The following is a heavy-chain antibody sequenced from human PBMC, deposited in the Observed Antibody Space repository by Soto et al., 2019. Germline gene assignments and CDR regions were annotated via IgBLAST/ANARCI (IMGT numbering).Heavy chain of an antibody. D-gene: IGHD2-15*01. CDR2: IIPILGIA. V-gene: IGHV1-69*08. J-gene: IGHJ3*02. Sequence: QVQLVQSGAEVKKPGSSVKVSCKASGGTFSSYTISWVRQAPGQGLEWMGRIIPILGIANYAQKFQGRATITADKPTSTAYMELSSLRSEDTAVYYCAREGGSCYVPTDFRSYDAFDIWGQGRMVTVSS. CDR1: GGTFSSYT. CDR3: AREGGSCYVPTDFRSYDAFDI.